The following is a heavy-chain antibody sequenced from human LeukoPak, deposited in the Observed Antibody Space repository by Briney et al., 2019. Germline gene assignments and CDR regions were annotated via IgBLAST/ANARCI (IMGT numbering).Heavy chain of an antibody. CDR2: IYYSGST. D-gene: IGHD2-8*02. J-gene: IGHJ4*02. Sequence: PSETLSVTCTVSGDSISSSSYYWGWIRQPPGEGLEWIGSIYYSGSTYYNPSLKSRVTISVDTSKNQFSLKLSSVTAADTAVYYCARLKRGGVYDFDYWGQGTLVTVSS. CDR1: GDSISSSSYY. V-gene: IGHV4-39*01. CDR3: ARLKRGGVYDFDY.